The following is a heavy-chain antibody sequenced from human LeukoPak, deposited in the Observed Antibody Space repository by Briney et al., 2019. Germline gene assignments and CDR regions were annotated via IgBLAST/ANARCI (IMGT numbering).Heavy chain of an antibody. D-gene: IGHD3-22*01. J-gene: IGHJ4*02. Sequence: PSETLSLTCTVSGGSISSSSYYWGWIRQPPGKGLEWIGSIYYSGSTYYNPSLKSRVTISVDTSKNQFSLKLSSVTAADTAVHYCARHYDYYYDSSGYPPLDYWGQGTLVTVSS. CDR1: GGSISSSSYY. CDR2: IYYSGST. CDR3: ARHYDYYYDSSGYPPLDY. V-gene: IGHV4-39*01.